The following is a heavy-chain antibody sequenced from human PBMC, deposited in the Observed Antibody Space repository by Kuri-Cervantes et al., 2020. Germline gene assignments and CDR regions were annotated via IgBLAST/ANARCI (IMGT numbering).Heavy chain of an antibody. Sequence: GGSLRLSCAASGFTFSSYGMHWVRQAPGKGLEWVAFIRYDGSNDYYADSVKGRFTISRDSSDNTLYLHMSSLRAEDTAVYYCAKIRQVGADGGFDYWGQGTLVTVSS. CDR3: AKIRQVGADGGFDY. D-gene: IGHD1-26*01. J-gene: IGHJ4*02. V-gene: IGHV3-30*02. CDR1: GFTFSSYG. CDR2: IRYDGSND.